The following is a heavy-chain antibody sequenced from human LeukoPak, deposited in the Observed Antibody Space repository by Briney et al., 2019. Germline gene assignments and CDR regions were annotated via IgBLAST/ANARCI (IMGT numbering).Heavy chain of an antibody. CDR1: GLTFSNFW. J-gene: IGHJ6*03. CDR3: ARDPRLPPYYYVDV. CDR2: IKQDGSET. Sequence: SGGSLRLSCEASGLTFSNFWMTWLRQAPGKGLEWVANIKQDGSETYYLDSVRGRFTISRDNAKNSMYLQMNSLRAEDTAVYYCARDPRLPPYYYVDVWGKGTTVTVSS. V-gene: IGHV3-7*01.